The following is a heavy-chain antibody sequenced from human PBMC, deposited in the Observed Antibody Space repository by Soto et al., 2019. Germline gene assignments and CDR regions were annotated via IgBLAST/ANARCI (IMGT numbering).Heavy chain of an antibody. J-gene: IGHJ5*02. D-gene: IGHD3-10*01. V-gene: IGHV4-4*02. CDR1: GASISSGW. CDR2: TLYSGRT. CDR3: SSRVTDAPT. Sequence: QVQLQESGPGLVKPSGTLSLTCAVSGASISSGWWTWVRQPPGKGLEWIGETLYSGRTNYNSSLNSRVTISIGKSKKQFSRNLSSVTAADTAVYYCSSRVTDAPTWGQGTLVTVSS.